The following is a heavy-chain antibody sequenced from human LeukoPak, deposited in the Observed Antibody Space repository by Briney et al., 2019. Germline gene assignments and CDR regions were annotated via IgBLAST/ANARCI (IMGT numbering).Heavy chain of an antibody. Sequence: SETLSLTCAVYGGSFSGYYWNWIRQSPGKGLEWIGEINDSGSIHCNPSLESRLTISVDSWKNQLSLKLNSVTAADTAVYYCARRYSSGFYYFDYWGQGTLVTVSS. CDR1: GGSFSGYY. V-gene: IGHV4-34*01. D-gene: IGHD6-19*01. CDR2: INDSGSI. J-gene: IGHJ4*02. CDR3: ARRYSSGFYYFDY.